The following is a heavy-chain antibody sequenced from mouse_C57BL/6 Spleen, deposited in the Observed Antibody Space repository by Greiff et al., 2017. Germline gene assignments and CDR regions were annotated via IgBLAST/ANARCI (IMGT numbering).Heavy chain of an antibody. D-gene: IGHD2-2*01. CDR1: GFTFSSYG. V-gene: IGHV5-6*01. CDR3: ASYGYDGGYFDL. Sequence: EVQLVESGGDLVKPGGSLKLSCAASGFTFSSYGMSWVRQTPDKRLEWVATISSGGSYTYYPDSVKGRFTISRDNAKNTLYLQKSNLKTEDNTMYYCASYGYDGGYFDLWGPGTTLTVSS. J-gene: IGHJ2*01. CDR2: ISSGGSYT.